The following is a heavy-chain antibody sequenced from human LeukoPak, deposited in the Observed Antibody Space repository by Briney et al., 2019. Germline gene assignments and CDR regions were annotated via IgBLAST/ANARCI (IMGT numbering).Heavy chain of an antibody. Sequence: PSETLSLTCNVSGGSISHHYWSWIRQSPGKGLKWIGYVFYSGSTSYSPSLKSRITISLDTSKSQYSLRLSSVTAADTAVYFCARGRTHYDSTGDYFFDYWGQGILVTVSS. J-gene: IGHJ4*02. CDR3: ARGRTHYDSTGDYFFDY. V-gene: IGHV4-59*11. CDR1: GGSISHHY. CDR2: VFYSGST. D-gene: IGHD3-22*01.